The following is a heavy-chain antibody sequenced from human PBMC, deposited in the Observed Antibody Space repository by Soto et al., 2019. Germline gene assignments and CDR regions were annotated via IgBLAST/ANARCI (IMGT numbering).Heavy chain of an antibody. V-gene: IGHV3-53*02. Sequence: EVQLVETGGGLVHPGGSLRLSCAASGFTVSTNYMGWVRQAPGKGLEWVSVIYGGDDTYNADSVKGRFTISRDDSKNMMYLQISSLRAEDTAVYYCARRGYYYESSGYYPLFDYWGEGALVTVSS. CDR2: IYGGDDT. D-gene: IGHD3-22*01. J-gene: IGHJ4*02. CDR1: GFTVSTNY. CDR3: ARRGYYYESSGYYPLFDY.